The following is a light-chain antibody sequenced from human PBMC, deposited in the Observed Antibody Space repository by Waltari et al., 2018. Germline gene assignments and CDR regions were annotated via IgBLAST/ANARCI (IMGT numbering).Light chain of an antibody. Sequence: QSALTQPASVSGSPGQSISISCTGISSDVGGFNFVSWYQQHPGKAPKLMIYDVFNRPSGVSTRFSGSKSDNAASLAISGRHAEDEAVYYCSSYTASPPHVVFGGGTKVTVL. V-gene: IGLV2-14*03. CDR3: SSYTASPPHVV. CDR2: DVF. CDR1: SSDVGGFNF. J-gene: IGLJ2*01.